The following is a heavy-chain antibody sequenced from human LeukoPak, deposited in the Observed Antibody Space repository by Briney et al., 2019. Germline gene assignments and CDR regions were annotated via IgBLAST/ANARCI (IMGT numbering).Heavy chain of an antibody. Sequence: ASVKVSCKASGYIFASYGISWVRQAPGQGLEWMGWISSYNGNTNYAQKLQGRVTMTTDTSTSTAYMELRSLRSDDTAVYYRARSPAVAATRVDYWGQGTLVTVSS. D-gene: IGHD6-19*01. CDR3: ARSPAVAATRVDY. J-gene: IGHJ4*02. CDR1: GYIFASYG. CDR2: ISSYNGNT. V-gene: IGHV1-18*01.